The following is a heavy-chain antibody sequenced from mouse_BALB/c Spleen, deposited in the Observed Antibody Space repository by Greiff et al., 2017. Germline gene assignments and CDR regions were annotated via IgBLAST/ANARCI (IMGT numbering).Heavy chain of an antibody. CDR3: AGYGNYGRFAY. Sequence: EVKLQESGPGLVKPSQSLSLTCSVTGYSITSGYYWNWIRQFPGNKLEWMGYISYDGSNNYNPSLKNRISITRDTSKNQFFLKLNSVTTEDTATYYCAGYGNYGRFAYWGQGTLVTVSA. V-gene: IGHV3-6*02. CDR1: GYSITSGYY. D-gene: IGHD2-1*01. CDR2: ISYDGSN. J-gene: IGHJ3*01.